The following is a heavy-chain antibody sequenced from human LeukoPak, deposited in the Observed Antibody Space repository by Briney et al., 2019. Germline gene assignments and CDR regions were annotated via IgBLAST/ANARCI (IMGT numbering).Heavy chain of an antibody. V-gene: IGHV3-72*01. CDR1: GFSIADHH. CDR3: VRVVTTRSGWYHFDN. Sequence: AGSLRLSCAGAGFSIADHHMDWVRQAPGTGLVWIGRSTTTKPNSCTTQYAASLRGRFTISRDDSQNSLYLHLNSLKTEDTAVYYCVRVVTTRSGWYHFDNWGLGTLVSVSS. D-gene: IGHD6-13*01. J-gene: IGHJ4*02. CDR2: STTTKPNSCTT.